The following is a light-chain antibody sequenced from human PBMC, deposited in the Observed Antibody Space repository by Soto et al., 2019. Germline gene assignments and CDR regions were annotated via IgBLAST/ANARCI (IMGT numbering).Light chain of an antibody. V-gene: IGKV3-11*01. J-gene: IGKJ2*01. CDR2: AAS. CDR1: QSVSSF. Sequence: EIVLTQSPATLSLSPGERATLSCRASQSVSSFLAWYQRKPGQAPRLLIYAASNRATGTPARFSGSGSGTDFTLTISNLEPEDFAVYYCQQRRNWPPVYTFGQGTKLEI. CDR3: QQRRNWPPVYT.